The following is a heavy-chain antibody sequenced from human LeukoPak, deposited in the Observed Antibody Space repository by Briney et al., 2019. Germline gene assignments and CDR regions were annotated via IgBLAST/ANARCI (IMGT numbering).Heavy chain of an antibody. CDR3: ARITYEFCSGYYMPGDP. V-gene: IGHV1-18*01. CDR1: GSTFTNYG. J-gene: IGHJ5*02. Sequence: ASVKLACKAYGSTFTNYGISCVRQAPGHGLEWMGWISIYNGNTDYAQKLRGRVAMTTDTSTSTAYMELRSLRSDDTAVYYCARITYEFCSGYYMPGDPWRQSTGVSVSS. CDR2: ISIYNGNT. D-gene: IGHD3-3*01.